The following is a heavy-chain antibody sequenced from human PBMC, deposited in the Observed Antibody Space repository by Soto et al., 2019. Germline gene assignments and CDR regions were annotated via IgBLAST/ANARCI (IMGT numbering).Heavy chain of an antibody. V-gene: IGHV3-23*01. Sequence: GGSLRLSCAASGFTFSSHAMRWVRLAPGKGLEWVSGISGSGAAKYYADSVKGRFTISRDNSKDTLFLQMNSLRAEDTALYYGAKVLGASRAYDNWGQGTMVTVSS. CDR1: GFTFSSHA. J-gene: IGHJ3*02. CDR2: ISGSGAAK. CDR3: AKVLGASRAYDN.